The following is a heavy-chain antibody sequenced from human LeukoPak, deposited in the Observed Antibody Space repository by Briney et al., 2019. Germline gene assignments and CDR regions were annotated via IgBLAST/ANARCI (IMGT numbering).Heavy chain of an antibody. V-gene: IGHV1-2*02. J-gene: IGHJ4*02. CDR2: INPNSGGT. CDR1: GYTFTGYY. CDR3: ARDPGTQTPLYYYDSSGYYSPSGVWYFDY. Sequence: GASVKVSCKASGYTFTGYYMHWVRQAPGQGLEWMGWINPNSGGTNYAQKFQGRVTMTRDTSISTAYMELSRLRSDDTAVYYCARDPGTQTPLYYYDSSGYYSPSGVWYFDYWGQGTLVTVSS. D-gene: IGHD3-22*01.